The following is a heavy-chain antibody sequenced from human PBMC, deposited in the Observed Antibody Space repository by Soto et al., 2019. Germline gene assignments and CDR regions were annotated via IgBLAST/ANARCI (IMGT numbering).Heavy chain of an antibody. D-gene: IGHD1-26*01. CDR1: RDSISNYY. Sequence: PSETLSLPWTVFRDSISNYYCSRILQPPGKGPEWIGYVYHSGITNYNPSLESRVTISLDTSKNQFSLNLKSVTAADAAVYYFATRPPGGVWVGVFDYWSQGTLVTVSS. CDR3: ATRPPGGVWVGVFDY. J-gene: IGHJ4*02. CDR2: VYHSGIT. V-gene: IGHV4-59*01.